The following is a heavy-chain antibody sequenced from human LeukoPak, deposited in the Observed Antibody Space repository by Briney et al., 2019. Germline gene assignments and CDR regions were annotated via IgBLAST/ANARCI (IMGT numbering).Heavy chain of an antibody. CDR2: IYTSGST. Sequence: SETLSLTCTVSGGSISSYYWSWIRQPAGKGLEWIGRIYTSGSTNYNPSLKSRVTMSVDTSKNQFSLKLSSVTAADTAVYYCARDIAYYDFWSGYYDYWGQGTLVTVSS. V-gene: IGHV4-4*07. CDR1: GGSISSYY. J-gene: IGHJ4*02. D-gene: IGHD3-3*01. CDR3: ARDIAYYDFWSGYYDY.